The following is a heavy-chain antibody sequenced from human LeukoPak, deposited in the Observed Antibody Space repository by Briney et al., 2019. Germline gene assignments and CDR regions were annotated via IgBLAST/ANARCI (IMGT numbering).Heavy chain of an antibody. CDR2: ISNRGSP. CDR3: VRDGGFYYTASPNSWFDP. D-gene: IGHD2-15*01. V-gene: IGHV4-38-2*02. J-gene: IGHJ5*02. Sequence: SETLSLTCLVSGFSISSDDCWGWIRQPPGKGLEWLGSISNRGSPYYNPSLKSRVTMSVDTPNNHFSLRLSSVTAADTAVYYCVRDGGFYYTASPNSWFDPWGQGTLVTVSS. CDR1: GFSISSDDC.